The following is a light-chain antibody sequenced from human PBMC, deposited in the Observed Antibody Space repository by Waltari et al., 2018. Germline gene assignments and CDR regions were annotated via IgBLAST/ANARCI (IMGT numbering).Light chain of an antibody. Sequence: EIVLTQSPGTLSLSPGEGATLSCRASQSVSKYLAWYQQKPGQAPRLLIYGASSRATGIPDMFSGSGSGTDFSLTISRLEPEDFAVYYCQHYVRLPATFGQGTKVEIK. CDR1: QSVSKY. CDR3: QHYVRLPAT. V-gene: IGKV3-20*01. CDR2: GAS. J-gene: IGKJ1*01.